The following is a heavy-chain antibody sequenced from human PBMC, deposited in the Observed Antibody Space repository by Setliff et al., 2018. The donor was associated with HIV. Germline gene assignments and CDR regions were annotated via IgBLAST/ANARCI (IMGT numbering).Heavy chain of an antibody. V-gene: IGHV3-30*02. D-gene: IGHD6-13*01. CDR1: GFTFSSYG. Sequence: GSLRLSCAASGFTFSSYGMHWVRQAPGKGLEWVAFIRYDGSNKYYADSVKGRFTISRDNSKNTLYLQMNSLRAEDTAVYYCAKDHGSSWYYFDYWGQGTLVTVSS. CDR3: AKDHGSSWYYFDY. J-gene: IGHJ4*02. CDR2: IRYDGSNK.